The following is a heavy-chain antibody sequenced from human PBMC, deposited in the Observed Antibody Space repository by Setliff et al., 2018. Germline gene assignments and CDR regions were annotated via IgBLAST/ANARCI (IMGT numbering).Heavy chain of an antibody. D-gene: IGHD3-10*01. CDR3: AASRAYTGAVEEWFLPKTFDF. J-gene: IGHJ4*02. V-gene: IGHV4-61*02. CDR2: IYVTEST. Sequence: KASETLSLTCTVSGGSISSSPHYWNWIRQPAGKGLEWIGRIYVTESTKYNPSLKSRVTLSIDTSKNQFSLKLSSVTAADAALYYCAASRAYTGAVEEWFLPKTFDFWGQGTLVTVS. CDR1: GGSISSSPHY.